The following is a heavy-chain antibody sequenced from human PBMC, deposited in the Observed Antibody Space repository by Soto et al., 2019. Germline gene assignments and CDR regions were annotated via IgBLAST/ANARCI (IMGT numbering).Heavy chain of an antibody. V-gene: IGHV1-69*13. CDR2: IIPIFGTA. D-gene: IGHD2-2*02. CDR3: ARDKSYCISTSCYTNYYGMDV. J-gene: IGHJ6*02. Sequence: ASVKVSCKASGGTFSSYAVSWVRQAPGQGLERIGEIIPIFGTANYAQKFQGRVTITADESTSTAYMELSSLRSEDTAVYYCARDKSYCISTSCYTNYYGMDVWGQGTTVTVSS. CDR1: GGTFSSYA.